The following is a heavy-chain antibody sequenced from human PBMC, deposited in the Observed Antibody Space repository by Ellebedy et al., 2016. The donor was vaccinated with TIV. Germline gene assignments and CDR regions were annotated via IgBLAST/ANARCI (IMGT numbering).Heavy chain of an antibody. D-gene: IGHD3-22*01. CDR3: ARDSYDSSGFDC. Sequence: AASVKVSCKASGYTFTRYYMHWARQAPGQGLEWMGIVNPSGGSTSYAQKLQGRVTMTRDTSTSTVYMELSSLRSEDTAVYYCARDSYDSSGFDCWGQGTLVTVSS. J-gene: IGHJ4*02. CDR1: GYTFTRYY. V-gene: IGHV1-46*04. CDR2: VNPSGGST.